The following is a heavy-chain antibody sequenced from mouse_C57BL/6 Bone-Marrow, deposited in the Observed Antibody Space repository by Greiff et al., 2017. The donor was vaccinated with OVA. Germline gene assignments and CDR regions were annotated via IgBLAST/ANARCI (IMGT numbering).Heavy chain of an antibody. CDR3: ALSRPYGRGYYYAMDY. D-gene: IGHD1-1*01. CDR2: IDPEDGET. CDR1: GFNIKDYY. Sequence: VQLQQSGAELVKPGASVKLSCTASGFNIKDYYMHWVKQRTEQGLEWIGRIDPEDGETKYAPKFQGKATITADTSSNTAYLQLSSLTSEDTAVYYGALSRPYGRGYYYAMDYWGQGTSVTVSS. V-gene: IGHV14-2*01. J-gene: IGHJ4*01.